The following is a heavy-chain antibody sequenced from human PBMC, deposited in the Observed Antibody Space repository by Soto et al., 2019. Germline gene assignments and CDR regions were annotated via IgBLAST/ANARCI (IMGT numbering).Heavy chain of an antibody. CDR2: IYYSGNT. V-gene: IGHV4-31*03. CDR1: GGSISSGGYY. J-gene: IGHJ5*02. Sequence: QVQLQESGPGLVKPSQTLSLTCTVSGGSISSGGYYWSWIRQHPGKGLEWIGYIYYSGNTYYNPSLKRRVTISVDTSKNQFSLKLSSVTAADTAVYYCARVRVLRDFFVSNWFDPWGQGTLVTVSS. CDR3: ARVRVLRDFFVSNWFDP. D-gene: IGHD3-3*01.